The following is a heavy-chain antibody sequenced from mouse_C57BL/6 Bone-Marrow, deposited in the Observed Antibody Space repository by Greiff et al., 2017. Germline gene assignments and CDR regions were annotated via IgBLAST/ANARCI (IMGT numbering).Heavy chain of an antibody. CDR3: ARGELLHYDV. Sequence: QVQLQQSGPGLVQPSQSLSITCTVSGFSLTSYGVHWVRQSPGKGLEWLGVIWSGGSTDYNAAFISRLSISKDNSKSQVFFKMNSLQADDTAIYYCARGELLHYDVWGTGTTVTVSS. D-gene: IGHD1-1*01. V-gene: IGHV2-2*01. CDR1: GFSLTSYG. CDR2: IWSGGST. J-gene: IGHJ1*03.